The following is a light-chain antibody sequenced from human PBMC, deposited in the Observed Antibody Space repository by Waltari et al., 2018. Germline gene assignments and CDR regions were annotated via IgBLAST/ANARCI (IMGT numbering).Light chain of an antibody. CDR1: SDVIGGHKL. CDR2: EVI. V-gene: IGLV2-23*02. CDR3: SSYAGHRSSPYVV. Sequence: QSALTQPASVSGSPGQSIPISCTGTSDVIGGHKLVSWYTQDPGKAPKLLIYEVIKRPSGVSVRFSGSKSGNTASLTISGLQPEDESVYYCSSYAGHRSSPYVVFGGGTRLTVL. J-gene: IGLJ2*01.